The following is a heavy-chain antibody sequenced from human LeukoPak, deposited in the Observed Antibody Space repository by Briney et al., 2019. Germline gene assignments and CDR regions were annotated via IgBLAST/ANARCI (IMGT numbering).Heavy chain of an antibody. CDR1: GFTFSSYS. CDR3: ARESDVSIAAAFDY. CDR2: ISSSSSYI. D-gene: IGHD6-13*01. Sequence: GGSLRLSCAASGFTFSSYSMNWVRQAPGKGLEWVSSISSSSSYIYYADSVKGRFTISRDNAKNSLYLQMNSLRAEDTAVYHCARESDVSIAAAFDYWGQGTLVTVSS. J-gene: IGHJ4*02. V-gene: IGHV3-21*01.